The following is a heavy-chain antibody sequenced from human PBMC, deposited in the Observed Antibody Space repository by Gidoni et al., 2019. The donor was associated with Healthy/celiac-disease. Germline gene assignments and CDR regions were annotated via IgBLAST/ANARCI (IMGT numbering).Heavy chain of an antibody. D-gene: IGHD3-10*01. CDR3: AKDSPDYYGSGSYYSGDYYFDY. CDR2: ISGSGGST. J-gene: IGHJ4*02. CDR1: GFTFSSSA. Sequence: EVQLLESGGGLVQPGGSLRLSCAASGFTFSSSAMSWVRQAPGKGLEWVSAISGSGGSTYYADSVKGRFTISRDNSKNTLYLQMNSLRAEDTAVYYCAKDSPDYYGSGSYYSGDYYFDYWGQGTLVTVSS. V-gene: IGHV3-23*01.